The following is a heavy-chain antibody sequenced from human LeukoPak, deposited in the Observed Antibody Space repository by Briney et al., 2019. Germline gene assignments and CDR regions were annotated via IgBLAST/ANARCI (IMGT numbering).Heavy chain of an antibody. CDR2: ISSSGRNI. D-gene: IGHD6-6*01. CDR1: GFTFSNYE. J-gene: IGHJ4*02. V-gene: IGHV3-48*03. Sequence: PGGSLRLSCAASGFTFSNYEFNWVRQAPGKGLEWVSYISSSGRNIYYADSVKGRFTISRDNAKNSLYLQMNSLRAEDTAVYYCARDYSSSWLRFFDYWGQGTLVTVSS. CDR3: ARDYSSSWLRFFDY.